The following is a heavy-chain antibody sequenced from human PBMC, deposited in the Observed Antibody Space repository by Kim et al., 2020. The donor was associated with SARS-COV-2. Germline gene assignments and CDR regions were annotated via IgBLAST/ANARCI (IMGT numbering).Heavy chain of an antibody. Sequence: GGSLRLSCAASGFTFSSYGMSWVRQAPGKGLEWVSNIKQDGSGKFYVDSVKGRFTISRDNAKNSLYLQMNSLRAEDTAVYYCASDFPGPQYYYGSGSLDYWGQGALVTVSS. V-gene: IGHV3-7*03. CDR3: ASDFPGPQYYYGSGSLDY. CDR2: IKQDGSGK. J-gene: IGHJ4*02. D-gene: IGHD3-10*01. CDR1: GFTFSSYG.